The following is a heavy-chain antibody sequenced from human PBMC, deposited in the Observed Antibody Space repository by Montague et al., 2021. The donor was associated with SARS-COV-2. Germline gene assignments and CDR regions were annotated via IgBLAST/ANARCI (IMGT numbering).Heavy chain of an antibody. CDR3: ARGRIELSMIVVVMTGASYYMDV. Sequence: SETLSLTCAVYGESFSGHYWTWIRQHPGKGLEWIGEIYHTGSTNYNPSLKSRVTISVDTSKNQFSLKLRSVTAADTAAYYCARGRIELSMIVVVMTGASYYMDVWGKGTTVTVPS. D-gene: IGHD3-22*01. J-gene: IGHJ6*03. CDR2: IYHTGST. V-gene: IGHV4-34*01. CDR1: GESFSGHY.